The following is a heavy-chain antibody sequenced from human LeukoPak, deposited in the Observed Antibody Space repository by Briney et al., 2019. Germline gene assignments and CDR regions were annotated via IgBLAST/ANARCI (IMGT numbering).Heavy chain of an antibody. Sequence: GGSLRLSCAASGFTFNNYWMSWVRQAPGKGLEWVANIKKDGGEEYYVDSVKGRFTISRGNAKNSLYLQMNSLRAEDTAIYYCARDASGSENWHFRFDYWGRGTLVTVS. CDR3: ARDASGSENWHFRFDY. CDR1: GFTFNNYW. V-gene: IGHV3-7*01. D-gene: IGHD3-10*01. J-gene: IGHJ4*02. CDR2: IKKDGGEE.